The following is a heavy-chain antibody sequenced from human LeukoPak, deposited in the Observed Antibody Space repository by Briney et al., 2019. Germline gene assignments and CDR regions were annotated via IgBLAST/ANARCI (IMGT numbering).Heavy chain of an antibody. J-gene: IGHJ6*03. Sequence: PSQTLSLTCTVSGGSISSGDYYWSWIRQPPGKGLEWIGRIYTSGSTNYNPSLKSRVTISVDTSKNQFSLKLSSVTAADTAVYYCAREIRPYYYYYMDVWGKGTTVTVSS. V-gene: IGHV4-61*02. D-gene: IGHD3-16*01. CDR2: IYTSGST. CDR3: AREIRPYYYYYMDV. CDR1: GGSISSGDYY.